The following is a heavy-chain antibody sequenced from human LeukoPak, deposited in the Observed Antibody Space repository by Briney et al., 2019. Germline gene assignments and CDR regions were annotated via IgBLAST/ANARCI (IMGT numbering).Heavy chain of an antibody. V-gene: IGHV1-2*02. Sequence: GASVKVSCKASGYTFTGYYMHWVRQAPGQGLEWMGWINPNSGGTNYAQKFQGRVTITRNTSISTAYMELSSLRSEDTAVYYCARGRGYYDSSGYYYFVYWGQGTLVTVSS. D-gene: IGHD3-22*01. CDR1: GYTFTGYY. J-gene: IGHJ4*02. CDR3: ARGRGYYDSSGYYYFVY. CDR2: INPNSGGT.